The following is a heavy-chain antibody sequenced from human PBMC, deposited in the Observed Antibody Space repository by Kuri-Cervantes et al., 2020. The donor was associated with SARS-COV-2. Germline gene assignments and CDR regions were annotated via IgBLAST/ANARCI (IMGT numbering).Heavy chain of an antibody. Sequence: GESLKISCAAPGFTFSSYGMHWVRQAPGKGLEWVAVIWYDGSNKYYADSVKGRFTISRDNSKNTLYLQMNSLRAEDTAVYYCARDLVVSSGWDYYMDVWGKGTTVNGSS. J-gene: IGHJ6*03. D-gene: IGHD6-19*01. CDR1: GFTFSSYG. V-gene: IGHV3-33*01. CDR2: IWYDGSNK. CDR3: ARDLVVSSGWDYYMDV.